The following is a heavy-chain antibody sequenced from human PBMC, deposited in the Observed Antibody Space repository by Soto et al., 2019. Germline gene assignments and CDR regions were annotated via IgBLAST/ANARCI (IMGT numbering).Heavy chain of an antibody. CDR2: IYSGGST. Sequence: GGSLRLSCAASGFTVSSNYMSWVRQAPGKGLEWVSVIYSGGSTYYADSVKGRFTISRDNSKNTLYLQMNSLRAEDTAVYYCARDWMSDYGYYYYGMDVWGQGTTVTVSS. V-gene: IGHV3-53*01. CDR1: GFTVSSNY. J-gene: IGHJ6*02. D-gene: IGHD4-17*01. CDR3: ARDWMSDYGYYYYGMDV.